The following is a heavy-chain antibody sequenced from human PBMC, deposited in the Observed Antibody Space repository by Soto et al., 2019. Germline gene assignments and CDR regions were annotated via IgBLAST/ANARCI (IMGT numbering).Heavy chain of an antibody. Sequence: PGGSLRLSCAASGFTFSSYGMHWVRQAPGKGLEWVAVISYDGSNKYYADSVKGRFTISRDNSKNTLYLQMNSLRAEDTAVYYCAKDSSHSGWYLDLIYWGQGTL. V-gene: IGHV3-30*18. CDR1: GFTFSSYG. CDR3: AKDSSHSGWYLDLIY. J-gene: IGHJ4*02. CDR2: ISYDGSNK. D-gene: IGHD6-19*01.